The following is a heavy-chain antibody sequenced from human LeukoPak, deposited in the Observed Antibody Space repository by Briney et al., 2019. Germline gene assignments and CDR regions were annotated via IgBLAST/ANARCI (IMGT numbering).Heavy chain of an antibody. D-gene: IGHD3-10*01. Sequence: SETLSLTCTVSGGSISSGGYYWSWIRQHPGKGLGWIGYIYYSGSTYYNPSLKSRVTISVDTSKNQFSLKLSSVTAADTAVYYCARSLYYYGSGSQGTFDIWGQGTMVTVSS. CDR1: GGSISSGGYY. CDR2: IYYSGST. CDR3: ARSLYYYGSGSQGTFDI. V-gene: IGHV4-31*03. J-gene: IGHJ3*02.